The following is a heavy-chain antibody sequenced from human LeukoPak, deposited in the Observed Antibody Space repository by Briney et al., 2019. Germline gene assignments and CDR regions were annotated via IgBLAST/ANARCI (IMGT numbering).Heavy chain of an antibody. CDR3: ARDGAVAGKMLYYYYGMDV. D-gene: IGHD6-19*01. CDR2: IYYSGST. CDR1: GGSISSYY. Sequence: PSETLSLTCTVSGGSISSYYWSWIRQPPGKGLEWIGYIYYSGSTNYNPSLKSRVTISVDTSKNQFSLKLSSVTAADTAVYYCARDGAVAGKMLYYYYGMDVWGQGTTVTVSS. V-gene: IGHV4-59*01. J-gene: IGHJ6*02.